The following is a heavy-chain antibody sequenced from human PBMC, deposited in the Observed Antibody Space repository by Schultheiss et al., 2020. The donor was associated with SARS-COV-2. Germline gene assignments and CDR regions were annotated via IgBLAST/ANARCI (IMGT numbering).Heavy chain of an antibody. D-gene: IGHD1-26*01. Sequence: ASVKVSCKASGYTFTGYYMHWVRQAPGQGLEWMGWINPNSGGTNYAQKFQGRVTMTRDTSISTAYMELSRLRSDDTAVYYCARDKAGGSYFVSPWGQGTLVTVSS. CDR3: ARDKAGGSYFVSP. CDR1: GYTFTGYY. CDR2: INPNSGGT. J-gene: IGHJ5*02. V-gene: IGHV1-2*02.